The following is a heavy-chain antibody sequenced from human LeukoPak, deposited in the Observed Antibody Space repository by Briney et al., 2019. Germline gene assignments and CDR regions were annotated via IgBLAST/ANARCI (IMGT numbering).Heavy chain of an antibody. CDR1: GYTFTSYD. J-gene: IGHJ4*02. CDR3: AILGGDSSGYYSTRELDY. Sequence: GASVKVSCKAPGYTFTSYDINWVRQATGQGLEWMGWMNPNSGNTGYAQKFQGRVTITRNTSISTAYMELSSLRSEDTAVYYCAILGGDSSGYYSTRELDYWGQGTLVTVSS. CDR2: MNPNSGNT. D-gene: IGHD3-22*01. V-gene: IGHV1-8*03.